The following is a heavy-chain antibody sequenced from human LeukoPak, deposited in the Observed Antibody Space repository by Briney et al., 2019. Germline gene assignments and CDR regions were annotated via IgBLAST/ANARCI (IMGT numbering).Heavy chain of an antibody. V-gene: IGHV5-51*01. Sequence: GESLKISCQASGHSFTNHWIGWVRQMPGKGLEWMGIIYPGDSDTTYSPSFQGQVTISADKSISTAYLQWSSLKASDTAMYYCARQDCSGGSCYPFDYWGRGTLVTVSS. CDR3: ARQDCSGGSCYPFDY. J-gene: IGHJ4*02. D-gene: IGHD2-15*01. CDR2: IYPGDSDT. CDR1: GHSFTNHW.